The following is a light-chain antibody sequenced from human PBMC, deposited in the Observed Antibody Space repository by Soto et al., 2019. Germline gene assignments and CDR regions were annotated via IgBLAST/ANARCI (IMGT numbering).Light chain of an antibody. CDR3: QQYYVWNT. CDR1: QSVDSK. CDR2: DAS. J-gene: IGKJ4*01. V-gene: IGKV3D-15*01. Sequence: EIVMTQSPATLSVSPGERAIFSCRASQSVDSKLAWYQQKLGQAPRLLIYDASTRATGIPARFSGSGSGTEFTLTISSLQSGDFAIYYCQQYYVWNTFGGGTKVEIK.